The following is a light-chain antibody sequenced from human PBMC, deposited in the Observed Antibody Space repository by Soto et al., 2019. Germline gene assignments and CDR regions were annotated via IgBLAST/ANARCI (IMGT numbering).Light chain of an antibody. CDR2: AAS. Sequence: EIVLPQSPANLSLSPGERATLSCRASQSVSLHLAWYQQKPGQAPRLLIYAASNRATGVPGRFSGSGSGADFTLTISSLQPDDFATYYCQHYNSYSEAFGQGTKVDI. V-gene: IGKV3-11*01. J-gene: IGKJ1*01. CDR1: QSVSLH. CDR3: QHYNSYSEA.